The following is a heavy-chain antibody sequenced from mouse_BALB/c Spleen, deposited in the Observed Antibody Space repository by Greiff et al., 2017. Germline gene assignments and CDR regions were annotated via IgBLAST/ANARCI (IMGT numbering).Heavy chain of an antibody. CDR2: IRLKSNNYAT. CDR1: GFTFSNYW. J-gene: IGHJ2*01. CDR3: TRIYYYGSSYYFDY. Sequence: EVQLVESGGGLVQPGGSMKLSCVASGFTFSNYWMNWVRQSPEKGLEWVAEIRLKSNNYATHYAESVKGRFTISRDDSKSSVYLQMNNLRAEDTGIYYCTRIYYYGSSYYFDYWGQGTTLTVSS. V-gene: IGHV6-6*02. D-gene: IGHD1-1*01.